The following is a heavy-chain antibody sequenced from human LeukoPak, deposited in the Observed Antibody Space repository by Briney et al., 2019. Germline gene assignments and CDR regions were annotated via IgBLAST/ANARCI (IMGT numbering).Heavy chain of an antibody. V-gene: IGHV4-39*01. CDR1: GGSISSSSYY. J-gene: IGHJ4*02. D-gene: IGHD3-9*01. CDR3: ARHHYDILTGYSDY. CDR2: IYYSGST. Sequence: SETLSLTCTVSGGSISSSSYYWGWIRQPPGKGLEWIGSIYYSGSTYYNPSLKSRVTISVDTSKNQFSLKLSSVTAADTAAYYCARHHYDILTGYSDYWGQGTLVTVSS.